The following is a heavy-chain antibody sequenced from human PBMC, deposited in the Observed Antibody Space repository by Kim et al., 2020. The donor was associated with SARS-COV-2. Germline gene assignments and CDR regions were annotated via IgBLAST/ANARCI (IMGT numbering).Heavy chain of an antibody. J-gene: IGHJ4*02. CDR2: IWYDGSNK. V-gene: IGHV3-33*06. D-gene: IGHD5-18*01. Sequence: GGSLRLSCAASGFTFSSYGMHWVRQAPGKGLEWVAVIWYDGSNKYYADSVKGRFTISRDNSKNTLYLQMNSLRAEDTAVYYCAKGWIQLWSPFDYWGQGTLVTFSS. CDR1: GFTFSSYG. CDR3: AKGWIQLWSPFDY.